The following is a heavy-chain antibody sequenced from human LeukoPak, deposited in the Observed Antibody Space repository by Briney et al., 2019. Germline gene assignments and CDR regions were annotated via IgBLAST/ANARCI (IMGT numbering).Heavy chain of an antibody. V-gene: IGHV4-59*01. Sequence: SETLSLTCTVSGGSISSYYWSWIRQPPGKGLEWIGYIYYSGSTNYNPSLKSRVTISVDTSKNRSSLKLSSVTAADTAVYYCARDAPDGIDYWGQGTLVTVSS. J-gene: IGHJ4*02. CDR2: IYYSGST. D-gene: IGHD1-14*01. CDR3: ARDAPDGIDY. CDR1: GGSISSYY.